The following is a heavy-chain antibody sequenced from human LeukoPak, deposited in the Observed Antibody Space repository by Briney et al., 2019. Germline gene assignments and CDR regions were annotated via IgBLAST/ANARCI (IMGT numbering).Heavy chain of an antibody. CDR1: GGSMSPYH. V-gene: IGHV4-59*08. CDR2: IYYSGST. Sequence: SETLPLTCTVSGGSMSPYHWGWIRQPPGKGLEWTGYIYYSGSTNYNPSLNSRVTISVDTSKNQFSLKLSSVTAADTAVYYCARHMARYSSGWYLDYWGQGTLVTVSS. D-gene: IGHD6-19*01. J-gene: IGHJ4*02. CDR3: ARHMARYSSGWYLDY.